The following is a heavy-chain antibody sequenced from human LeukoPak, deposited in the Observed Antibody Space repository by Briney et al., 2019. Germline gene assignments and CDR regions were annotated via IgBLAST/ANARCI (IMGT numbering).Heavy chain of an antibody. CDR1: GGSISSGGYY. V-gene: IGHV4-31*03. J-gene: IGHJ4*02. Sequence: SETLSLTCTVSGGSISSGGYYRSWIRQHPGKGLEWIGYIYYSGSTYYNPSLKSRVTISVDTSKNQFSLKLSSVTAADTAVYYCARAAGYYDSSGYLKGFDYWGQGTLVTVSS. D-gene: IGHD3-22*01. CDR3: ARAAGYYDSSGYLKGFDY. CDR2: IYYSGST.